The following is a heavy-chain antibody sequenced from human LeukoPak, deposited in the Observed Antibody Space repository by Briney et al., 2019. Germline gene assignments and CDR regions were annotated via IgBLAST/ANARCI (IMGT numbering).Heavy chain of an antibody. CDR3: AKEPVEGGAGYFDY. Sequence: QPGGSLRLSCAASGFTFNNYAMSWVRQAPGKGLEWVSTISASGGTTYYADSVKGRFTISRDNSRNTLYLQIYSLRAGDTAVYYCAKEPVEGGAGYFDYWGQGTLVTVSS. D-gene: IGHD4-23*01. V-gene: IGHV3-23*01. CDR1: GFTFNNYA. J-gene: IGHJ4*02. CDR2: ISASGGTT.